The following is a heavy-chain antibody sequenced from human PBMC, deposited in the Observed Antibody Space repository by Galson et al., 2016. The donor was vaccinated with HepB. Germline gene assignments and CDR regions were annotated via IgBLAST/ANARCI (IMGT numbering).Heavy chain of an antibody. D-gene: IGHD4-17*01. V-gene: IGHV5-51*01. CDR2: IHPTDSDT. Sequence: QSGAEVKKPGESLKISCKSSGYIFSNYWLGWVRQMPGKGLEWTGFIHPTDSDTRYSPSFQGQVTISVVKSVSTAYLEWRSLKASDSAKYYCASRGFGYGDYKSLDYWGQGTLVTVSS. CDR3: ASRGFGYGDYKSLDY. CDR1: GYIFSNYW. J-gene: IGHJ4*02.